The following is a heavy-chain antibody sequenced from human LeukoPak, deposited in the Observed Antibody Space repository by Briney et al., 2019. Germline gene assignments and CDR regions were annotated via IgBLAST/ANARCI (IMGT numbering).Heavy chain of an antibody. V-gene: IGHV4-31*03. J-gene: IGHJ5*02. CDR3: ARGVCSGGSCYSEGHWFDP. CDR2: IYYSGST. CDR1: GGSISPFY. D-gene: IGHD2-15*01. Sequence: SQTLSLTCTVSGGSISPFYWSWIRQPPGKGLEWIGYIYYSGSTYYNPSLKSRVTISVDTSKNQFSLKLSSVTAADTAVYYCARGVCSGGSCYSEGHWFDPWGQGTLVTVSS.